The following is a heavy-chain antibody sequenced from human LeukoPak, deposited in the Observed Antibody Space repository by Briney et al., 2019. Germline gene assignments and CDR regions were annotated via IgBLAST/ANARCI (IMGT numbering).Heavy chain of an antibody. J-gene: IGHJ4*02. CDR2: ISSRSTTI. CDR3: ASRAAAPDY. CDR1: GFTFSSFN. Sequence: GGSLRLSCAASGFTFSSFNMNWVRQAPGKGLEWVSYISSRSTTIYYADSVKGRFTISRGNAKNSLYLQMNSLRAEDTAVYYCASRAAAPDYWGQGTLVTVSS. V-gene: IGHV3-48*01. D-gene: IGHD6-13*01.